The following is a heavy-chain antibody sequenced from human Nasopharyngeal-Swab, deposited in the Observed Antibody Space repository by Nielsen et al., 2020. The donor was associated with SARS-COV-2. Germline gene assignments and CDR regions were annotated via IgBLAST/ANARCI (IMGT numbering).Heavy chain of an antibody. J-gene: IGHJ4*02. V-gene: IGHV3-30*03. D-gene: IGHD4-17*01. CDR3: ARDAPAHYGAFY. Sequence: LSLTCAASGFTFSSFGMHWVRQAPGKGLEWVAFIAHDSSNEYYGDSVKGRFSISRDSSKNTLYLQMDSLRGEDTAVYYCARDAPAHYGAFYWGRGTLVTVSS. CDR2: IAHDSSNE. CDR1: GFTFSSFG.